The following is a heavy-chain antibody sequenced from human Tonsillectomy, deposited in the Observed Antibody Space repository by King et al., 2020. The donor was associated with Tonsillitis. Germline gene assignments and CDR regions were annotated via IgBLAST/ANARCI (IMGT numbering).Heavy chain of an antibody. J-gene: IGHJ4*02. V-gene: IGHV4-39*01. CDR2: IYYSGST. Sequence: PLQESGPGLVKPSETLSLTCTVSGGSISSSSYYWGWIRQPPGKGLEWIGSIYYSGSTYYNPSLKSRVTISVDTSKNQFSLKLSSVTAADTAVYYCARREYYGSGRFDYWGQGTLVTVSS. CDR1: GGSISSSSYY. D-gene: IGHD3-10*01. CDR3: ARREYYGSGRFDY.